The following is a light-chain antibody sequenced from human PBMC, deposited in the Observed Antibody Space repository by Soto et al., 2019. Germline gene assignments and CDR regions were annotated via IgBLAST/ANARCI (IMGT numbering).Light chain of an antibody. CDR2: GAS. CDR3: QQYNNWPLT. V-gene: IGKV3-15*01. J-gene: IGKJ4*01. Sequence: EIEMSQSPASLSASKRERATLSCRASQSVSSNLAWYQQKPGQAPRLLIYGASTRATGIPARFSGSGFGTEFTLTISSLQSEDFAVYHCQQYNNWPLTFGGRSIVDVK. CDR1: QSVSSN.